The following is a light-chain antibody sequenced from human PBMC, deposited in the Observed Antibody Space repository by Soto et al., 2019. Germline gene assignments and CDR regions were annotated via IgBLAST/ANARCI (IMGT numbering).Light chain of an antibody. J-gene: IGLJ1*01. Sequence: QSALTQPASVSGFPGHSITISCTGTSSDVGGYNYVSWYQQHPGKAPKLMIYDVSNRPSGVSNRFSGSKSGNTASLTISELQAEDEADYYCSSYTSSSTLVFGTGTKVTVL. CDR3: SSYTSSSTLV. CDR1: SSDVGGYNY. CDR2: DVS. V-gene: IGLV2-14*01.